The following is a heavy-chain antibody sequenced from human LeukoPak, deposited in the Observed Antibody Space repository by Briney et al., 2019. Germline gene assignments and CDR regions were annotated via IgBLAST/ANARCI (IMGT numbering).Heavy chain of an antibody. D-gene: IGHD3-22*01. CDR1: GFTFSSYG. CDR2: IWNDGSNK. Sequence: GGSLRPSCAASGFTFSSYGMHWVRQAPGKGLEWVAVIWNDGSNKYYADSVKGRFTISRDNSKNTLYLQMNSLRAEDTAVYYCARGGRLLPFDYWGQGTLVTVSS. V-gene: IGHV3-33*01. J-gene: IGHJ4*02. CDR3: ARGGRLLPFDY.